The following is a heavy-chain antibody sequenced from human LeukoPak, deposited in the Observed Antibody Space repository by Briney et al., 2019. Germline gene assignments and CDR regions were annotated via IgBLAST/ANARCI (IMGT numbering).Heavy chain of an antibody. J-gene: IGHJ4*02. V-gene: IGHV1-2*06. CDR2: INPNSGGT. Sequence: ASVKVSCKASGYTFTGYYMHWVRQAPGQGREWMGRINPNSGGTNYAQKFQGRVTMTRDTSISTAYMELSRLRSDDTAVYYCARGYSYGLDYFDYWGQGTLVTVSS. CDR3: ARGYSYGLDYFDY. CDR1: GYTFTGYY. D-gene: IGHD5-18*01.